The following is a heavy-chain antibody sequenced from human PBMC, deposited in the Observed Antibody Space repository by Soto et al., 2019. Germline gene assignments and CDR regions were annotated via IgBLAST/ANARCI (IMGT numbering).Heavy chain of an antibody. CDR1: GGSISSYY. V-gene: IGHV4-59*08. D-gene: IGHD6-13*01. CDR3: ARRYSSAFDI. J-gene: IGHJ3*02. CDR2: IYYSGST. Sequence: SETLSLTCTVSGGSISSYYWSWIRQPPGKGLEWIGYIYYSGSTNYNPSLKSRVTISVNTSKNQFSLKLSSVTAADTAVYYCARRYSSAFDIWGQGTMVTVSS.